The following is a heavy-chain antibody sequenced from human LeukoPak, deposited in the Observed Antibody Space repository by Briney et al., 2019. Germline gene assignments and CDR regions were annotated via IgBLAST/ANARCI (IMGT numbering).Heavy chain of an antibody. CDR3: AKERQRGSLDY. CDR2: ISYDGSYK. CDR1: GFTFSSYG. Sequence: GGSLRLSCAASGFTFSSYGMHWVRQAPGKGLEWVAVISYDGSYKYYADSVKGRFTIPRDNSKDTLYLQMNSLRAEDTAVYYCAKERQRGSLDYWGQGTLVTVSS. J-gene: IGHJ4*02. V-gene: IGHV3-30*18.